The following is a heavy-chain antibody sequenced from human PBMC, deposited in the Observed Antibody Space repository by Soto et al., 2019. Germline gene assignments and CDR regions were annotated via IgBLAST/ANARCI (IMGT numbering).Heavy chain of an antibody. Sequence: PGESLKISCKGSGYRFTSNWIAWVRQMPGKGLEWMGIIYPGDFEIRYSPSFQGQVTISVDKSISTAYLQWSSLKASDSGMYYCARPGYYFWSELGSPPFYTFLDVWGQGTTVTVSS. CDR1: GYRFTSNW. V-gene: IGHV5-51*01. CDR3: ARPGYYFWSELGSPPFYTFLDV. D-gene: IGHD3-3*01. CDR2: IYPGDFEI. J-gene: IGHJ6*02.